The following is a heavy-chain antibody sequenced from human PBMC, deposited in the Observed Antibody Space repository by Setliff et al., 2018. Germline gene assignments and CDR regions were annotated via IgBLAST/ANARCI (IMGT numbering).Heavy chain of an antibody. V-gene: IGHV3-48*01. CDR2: ISSRSDII. CDR1: GITFSTYS. D-gene: IGHD3-22*01. J-gene: IGHJ6*03. CDR3: ATNPRKGRSGGYYYDDPYYYYMDV. Sequence: LRLSCAASGITFSTYSMNWVRQAPGKGLEWVSYISSRSDIIYYADSVKGRFTISRDNAKNSLYLQVNSLRAEDTAVYYCATNPRKGRSGGYYYDDPYYYYMDVWGKGTMVTVSS.